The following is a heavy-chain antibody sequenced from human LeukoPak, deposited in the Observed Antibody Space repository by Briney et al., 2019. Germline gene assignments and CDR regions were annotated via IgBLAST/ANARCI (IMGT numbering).Heavy chain of an antibody. CDR2: MNPNSGNT. J-gene: IGHJ6*02. D-gene: IGHD3-10*01. V-gene: IGHV1-8*01. Sequence: GASVKVSCKASGYTFTSYDINWVRQATGQGLEWMGWMNPNSGNTGYAQKFQGRVTMTRNTSISTAYMELSSLRSDDTAVYYCALFGELFPSPWDYYYGMDVWGQGTTVTVSS. CDR1: GYTFTSYD. CDR3: ALFGELFPSPWDYYYGMDV.